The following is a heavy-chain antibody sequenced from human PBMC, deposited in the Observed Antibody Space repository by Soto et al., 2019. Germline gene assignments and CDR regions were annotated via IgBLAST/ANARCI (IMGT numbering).Heavy chain of an antibody. CDR1: GYTFTSYG. Sequence: GDSVKVSCKASGYTFTSYGISWARQAPGQGLEWMGWXSAYNGNTNYAQKLQGTVTMTTATSMSRAYRKLRCMRSEHTAVYYCARLTPRGYSYGNWFDPWGQGTLVTVSS. CDR3: ARLTPRGYSYGNWFDP. D-gene: IGHD5-18*01. J-gene: IGHJ5*02. CDR2: XSAYNGNT. V-gene: IGHV1-18*01.